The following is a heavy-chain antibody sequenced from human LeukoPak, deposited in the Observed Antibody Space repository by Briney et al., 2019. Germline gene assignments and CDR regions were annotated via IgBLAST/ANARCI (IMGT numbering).Heavy chain of an antibody. D-gene: IGHD4/OR15-4a*01. V-gene: IGHV3-30*03. CDR2: IASDGSNK. Sequence: GGSLRLSCAASGFTFRSYGIHWVRQAPGKGLEWVSVIASDGSNKYYVDSVKGRFTISRDNSKNTVYLQMNSLRVEDTAVYFCARARGTMGRLDWFDPWGQGTLVTVSS. J-gene: IGHJ5*02. CDR1: GFTFRSYG. CDR3: ARARGTMGRLDWFDP.